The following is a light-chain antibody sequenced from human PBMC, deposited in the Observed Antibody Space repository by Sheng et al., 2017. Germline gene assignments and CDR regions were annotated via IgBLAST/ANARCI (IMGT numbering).Light chain of an antibody. CDR2: FAS. V-gene: IGKV1-9*01. CDR3: QQYNSNSLT. CDR1: PGIGKF. Sequence: IQLTQSPSSLSASVGDRVTISCRASPGIGKFLAWYQQKPGKAPKLLIYFASTVQSRVPSRFSGSGSGIEFTLTISSLQPDDFASYYCQQYNSNSLTFGGGTKVEIK. J-gene: IGKJ4*01.